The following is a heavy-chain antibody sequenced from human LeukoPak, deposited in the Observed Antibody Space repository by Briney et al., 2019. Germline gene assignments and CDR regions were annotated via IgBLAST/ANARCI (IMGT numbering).Heavy chain of an antibody. CDR3: ARLRCSSTSCYVFRRYYYYYMDV. V-gene: IGHV4-61*02. D-gene: IGHD2-2*01. CDR1: GGSISSGSYY. J-gene: IGHJ6*03. CDR2: IYTSGST. Sequence: SETLSLTCTVSGGSISSGSYYWSWIRQPAGKGLEWIGRIYTSGSTNYNPSLKSRVTISVDTSKNQFSLKLSSVTAADTAVYYCARLRCSSTSCYVFRRYYYYYMDVWGKGTTVTISS.